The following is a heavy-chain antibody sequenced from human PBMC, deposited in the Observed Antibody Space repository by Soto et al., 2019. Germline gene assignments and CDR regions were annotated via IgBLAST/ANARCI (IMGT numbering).Heavy chain of an antibody. CDR2: IWYDGSNK. CDR3: ASDVRLFGEFDY. Sequence: QVQLVESGGGVVQPGRSLRLSCAASGFTFSSYGMHWVRQAPGKGLEWVAVIWYDGSNKYYAESVKGRFTISRDNSKNTLYLQMNSLIAEDTAVFYCASDVRLFGEFDYWGRGTLVAGSS. D-gene: IGHD3-10*02. J-gene: IGHJ4*02. CDR1: GFTFSSYG. V-gene: IGHV3-33*01.